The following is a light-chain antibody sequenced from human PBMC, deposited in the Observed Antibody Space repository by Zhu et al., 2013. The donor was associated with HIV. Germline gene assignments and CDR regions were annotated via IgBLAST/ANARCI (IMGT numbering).Light chain of an antibody. CDR1: QDVGHN. CDR3: LQSNSYPRT. Sequence: DIQMTQSPSSLSASVGDSVTFTCRASQDVGHNLNWYQQKPGKAPKLLIYDGSSLQTGVPSRFSGSGSGTDFTLTISSLQPEDFATYYCLQSNSYPRTFGQGTRLEIK. J-gene: IGKJ2*02. CDR2: DGS. V-gene: IGKV1-17*01.